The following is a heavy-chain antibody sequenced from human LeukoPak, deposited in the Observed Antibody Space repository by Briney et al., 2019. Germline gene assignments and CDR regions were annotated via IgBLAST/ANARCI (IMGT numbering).Heavy chain of an antibody. V-gene: IGHV3-21*01. Sequence: PGGSLRLSCAASGFTFSTYAMSWVRQAPGKGLEWVSSISSSSSYIYYADSVKGRFTISRDNAKNSLYLQMNSLRAEDTAVYYCARDHGNSYAFDIWGQGTMVTVSS. J-gene: IGHJ3*02. CDR1: GFTFSTYA. CDR3: ARDHGNSYAFDI. CDR2: ISSSSSYI. D-gene: IGHD4-23*01.